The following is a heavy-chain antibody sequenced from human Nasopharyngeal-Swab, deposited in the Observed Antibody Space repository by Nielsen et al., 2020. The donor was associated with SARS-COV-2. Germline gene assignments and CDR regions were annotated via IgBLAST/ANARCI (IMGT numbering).Heavy chain of an antibody. Sequence: GESLKTPCAASGFTVSSIYMSWVRQAPGKGLEWVSVIYSGGSTYYADSVKGRFTISRDNSKNTLYLQMNSLSAEDTAVYYCARVYYGSESYWGQGTLVTVSS. CDR3: ARVYYGSESY. CDR2: IYSGGST. J-gene: IGHJ4*02. D-gene: IGHD3-10*01. V-gene: IGHV3-66*01. CDR1: GFTVSSIY.